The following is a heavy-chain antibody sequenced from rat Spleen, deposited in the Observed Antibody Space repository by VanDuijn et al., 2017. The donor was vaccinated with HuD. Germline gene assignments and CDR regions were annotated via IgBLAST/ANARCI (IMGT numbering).Heavy chain of an antibody. D-gene: IGHD1-12*02. CDR1: GFTFSNYY. V-gene: IGHV5-27*01. Sequence: EVQLVESGGGLVQPGRSLKLSCAASGFTFSNYYMAWVRQAPTKGLEWVAYISAGGGSTYYRDSVKGRFTISRDNAKSTLYLQMSSLRSEDAATYYCARPPYDGTYYHYFDYWGQGVMVTVSS. CDR2: ISAGGGST. CDR3: ARPPYDGTYYHYFDY. J-gene: IGHJ2*01.